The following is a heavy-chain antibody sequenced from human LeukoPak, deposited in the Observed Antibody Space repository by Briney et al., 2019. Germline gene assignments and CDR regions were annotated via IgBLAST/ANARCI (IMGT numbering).Heavy chain of an antibody. CDR3: AHSHLLLWFGTNWFDP. D-gene: IGHD3-10*01. V-gene: IGHV2-5*02. CDR2: IYWDDDK. J-gene: IGHJ5*02. Sequence: ESGPTLVKPTQTLTLTCTFSGFSLSTSGVGVGWIRRPPGKALEWLALIYWDDDKRYSPSLKSRLTITKDTSKNQVVLTMTNMDPVDTATYYCAHSHLLLWFGTNWFDPWGQGTLVTVSS. CDR1: GFSLSTSGVG.